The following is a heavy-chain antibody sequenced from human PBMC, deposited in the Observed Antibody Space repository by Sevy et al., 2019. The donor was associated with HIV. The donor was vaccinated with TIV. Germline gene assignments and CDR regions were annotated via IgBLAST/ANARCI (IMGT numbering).Heavy chain of an antibody. CDR2: IRRSSIQV. CDR1: GFTSSDYS. Sequence: GGSLRLSCAASGFTSSDYSMNWVRQAPGKGLEWVSFIRRSSIQVTYADSVKGRFTGYTDSAKNLLYLQMNSLRAEDTAFYYCARTGSHGYDLWGQGTLVTVSS. CDR3: ARTGSHGYDL. D-gene: IGHD5-18*01. V-gene: IGHV3-21*01. J-gene: IGHJ4*02.